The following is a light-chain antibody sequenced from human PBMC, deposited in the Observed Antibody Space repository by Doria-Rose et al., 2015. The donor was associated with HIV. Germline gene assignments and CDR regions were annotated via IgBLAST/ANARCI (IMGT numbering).Light chain of an antibody. V-gene: IGKV1-17*01. CDR3: LQHNTYPLT. Sequence: TQSPSSLSASVGDRVTITCRASQGIRNDLTWYQQKLGKAPKRLIYAASSLQSGVPSRFSGSGSGTEFTLTISSLQPEDFATYYCLQHNTYPLTFGGGTKVEIK. CDR1: QGIRND. CDR2: AAS. J-gene: IGKJ4*01.